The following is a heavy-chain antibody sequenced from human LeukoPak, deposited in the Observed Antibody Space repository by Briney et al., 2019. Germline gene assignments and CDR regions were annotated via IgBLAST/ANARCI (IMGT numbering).Heavy chain of an antibody. CDR3: ASLPVAGNAFDI. Sequence: PGGSLRLSCAASGFTFSSYAMHWVRQAPGKGLEWVAVISYDGSNKYYADSVKGRFTISRDNAKNSLYLQMNSLRAEDTAVYYCASLPVAGNAFDIWGQGTMVTVSS. D-gene: IGHD6-19*01. CDR2: ISYDGSNK. CDR1: GFTFSSYA. J-gene: IGHJ3*02. V-gene: IGHV3-30-3*01.